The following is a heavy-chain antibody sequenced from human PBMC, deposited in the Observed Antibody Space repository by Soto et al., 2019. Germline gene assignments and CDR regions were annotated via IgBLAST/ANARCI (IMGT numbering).Heavy chain of an antibody. CDR3: ARGPGYPRYYNGMDV. J-gene: IGHJ6*02. CDR1: GFTFGDSY. D-gene: IGHD3-9*01. CDR2: ISPGSRYP. V-gene: IGHV3-11*06. Sequence: PGGSLRLSCAGSGFTFGDSYMSWIRQAPGRGLEWLSYISPGSRYPAYADSVKGRFTISRDNAKRSLYLQMNNLRAGDTAVYYCARGPGYPRYYNGMDVWGQGTTVTVSS.